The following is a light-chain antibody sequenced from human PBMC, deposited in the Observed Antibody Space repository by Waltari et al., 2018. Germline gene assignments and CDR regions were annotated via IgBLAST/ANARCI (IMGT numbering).Light chain of an antibody. V-gene: IGKV1-5*03. CDR2: KSS. J-gene: IGKJ1*01. CDR3: QQYNSYSLT. CDR1: QNVNNW. Sequence: DIQMTQSPPALSASVGDRVTITCRASQNVNNWLAWYQQKPGKPPKLLIQKSSSLESGVPSRVSGSGSGTEFALTLSDVQPDDCATYYCQQYNSYSLTFGQGTKVEIK.